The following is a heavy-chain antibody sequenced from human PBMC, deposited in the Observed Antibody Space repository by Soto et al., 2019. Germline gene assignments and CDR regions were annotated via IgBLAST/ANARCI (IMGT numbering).Heavy chain of an antibody. D-gene: IGHD5-18*01. CDR3: AVTAVINSEWPTNFNY. CDR2: IKSKSDGESA. V-gene: IGHV3-15*01. Sequence: GGSLRLSCAASGCTFSSYGMRGVRQAPGKGLEWVGGIKSKSDGESADGAAPVKARFTISRDDSRNTVFLEMHSLQTEDQAMYYCAVTAVINSEWPTNFNYWGRGTLVTVSS. CDR1: GCTFSSYG. J-gene: IGHJ4*01.